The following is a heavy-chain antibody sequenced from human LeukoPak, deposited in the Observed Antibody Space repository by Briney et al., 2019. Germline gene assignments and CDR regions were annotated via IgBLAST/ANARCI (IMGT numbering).Heavy chain of an antibody. D-gene: IGHD3-16*01. CDR3: ARTRGTDAFDI. J-gene: IGHJ3*02. CDR2: IYYSGST. Sequence: SETLSLTCTVSGGSISSYYWSWIRQPPGKGLEWIGYIYYSGSTNYNPSLKCRVTISVDTSKNQFSLKLSSVTAADTAVYYCARTRGTDAFDIWGQGTMVTVSS. V-gene: IGHV4-59*08. CDR1: GGSISSYY.